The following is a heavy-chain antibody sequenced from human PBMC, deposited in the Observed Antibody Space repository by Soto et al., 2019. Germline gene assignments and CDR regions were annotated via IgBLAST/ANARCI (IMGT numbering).Heavy chain of an antibody. Sequence: SVKVSCKASGGTFSSYAISWVRQAPGQGLEWMGGIIPIFGTANYAQKFQGRVTITADESTSTAYMELSSLRSEDTAVYYCASIVVVPAGHYYYGMDVWGQGTTVTVS. J-gene: IGHJ6*02. CDR3: ASIVVVPAGHYYYGMDV. CDR2: IIPIFGTA. D-gene: IGHD2-2*01. V-gene: IGHV1-69*13. CDR1: GGTFSSYA.